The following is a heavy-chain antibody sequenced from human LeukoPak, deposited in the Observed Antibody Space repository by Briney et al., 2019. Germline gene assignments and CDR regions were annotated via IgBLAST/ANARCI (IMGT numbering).Heavy chain of an antibody. CDR1: GDSISGGGYS. D-gene: IGHD1-26*01. J-gene: IGHJ4*02. Sequence: SETLSLTCAVSGDSISGGGYSWSWIRQPPGKGLEWIGYIYYSGSTYYNPSLKSRVTISVDTSKNQFSLKLSSVTAADTAVYYCARDSVYSGSSLDYWGQGALVTVSS. V-gene: IGHV4-30-4*07. CDR3: ARDSVYSGSSLDY. CDR2: IYYSGST.